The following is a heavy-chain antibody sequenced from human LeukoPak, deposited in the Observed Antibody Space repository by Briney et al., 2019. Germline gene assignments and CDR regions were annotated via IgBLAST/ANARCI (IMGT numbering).Heavy chain of an antibody. V-gene: IGHV3-30*02. CDR2: IRYDGSNK. J-gene: IGHJ6*03. D-gene: IGHD3-10*01. Sequence: GGSLRLSCAASGFPFSSYGMHWVRQAPGKGLEWVAFIRYDGSNKYYADSVKGRFTISRDNSKNTLYLQMNSLRAEDTAVYYCAYYGSGSYYNYYYYMDVWGKGTTVTVSS. CDR3: AYYGSGSYYNYYYYMDV. CDR1: GFPFSSYG.